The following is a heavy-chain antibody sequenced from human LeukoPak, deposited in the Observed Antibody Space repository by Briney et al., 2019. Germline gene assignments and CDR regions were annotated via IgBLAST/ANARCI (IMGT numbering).Heavy chain of an antibody. D-gene: IGHD4-17*01. V-gene: IGHV4-4*07. CDR3: ARTMTTVTTGWFDP. CDR2: IYTSGST. J-gene: IGHJ5*02. Sequence: SETLSLTCTVSGGSISSSYWTWIRQPPGKGLEWIGRIYTSGSTNYNPSLKSRVTMSVDTSKNQFSLKLSSVTAADTAVYYCARTMTTVTTGWFDPWGQGTLVTVSS. CDR1: GGSISSSY.